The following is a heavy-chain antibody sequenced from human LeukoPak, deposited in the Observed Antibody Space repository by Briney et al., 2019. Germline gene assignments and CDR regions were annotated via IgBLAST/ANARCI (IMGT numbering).Heavy chain of an antibody. V-gene: IGHV4-61*02. J-gene: IGHJ5*02. CDR1: GGSINSGNYY. CDR3: ARDGSGLWFDP. CDR2: IDTSGTT. Sequence: SSETLSLTCTVSGGSINSGNYYWSWIRQPAGKGPEWIGRIDTSGTTSYNPSLKSRVTISVDTSKNQFSLKLRSVTAADTAVYYCARDGSGLWFDPWGQGTLVTVSS.